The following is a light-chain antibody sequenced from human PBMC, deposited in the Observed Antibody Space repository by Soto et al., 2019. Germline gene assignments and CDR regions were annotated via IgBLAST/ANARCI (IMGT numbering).Light chain of an antibody. CDR3: QQVDSFPLS. V-gene: IGKV1-12*01. CDR1: QGISGW. CDR2: AAS. J-gene: IGKJ4*01. Sequence: IQVTQSPSSVSASVGDRVTITCRVSQGISGWLAWYQHKPGKAPKLLIYAASSLQSEVPSRFRGSGSGTECTLTITSLQPEDFATYYCQQVDSFPLSFGGGTKVEIK.